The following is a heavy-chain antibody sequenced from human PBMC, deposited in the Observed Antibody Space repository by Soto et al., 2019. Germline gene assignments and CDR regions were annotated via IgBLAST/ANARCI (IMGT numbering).Heavy chain of an antibody. Sequence: QVQLVQSGAEVKKPGSSVRVSCKASGGTFSNYSIXWVXXXXGQGLEWMGGIIPIFDTTRFAQKFQGRVTITADESTSTAYMQLSSLXSXXXXVXXXXXXVXXXXLDTTRGVACFDPWGQGTLVTVSS. D-gene: IGHD6-25*01. CDR1: GGTFSNYS. CDR2: IIPIFDTT. CDR3: XXXVXXXXLDTTRGVACFDP. J-gene: IGHJ5*02. V-gene: IGHV1-69*01.